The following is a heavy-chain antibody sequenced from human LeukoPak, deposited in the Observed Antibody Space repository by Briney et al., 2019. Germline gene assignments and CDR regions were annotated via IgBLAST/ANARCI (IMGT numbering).Heavy chain of an antibody. CDR3: ARGAGRCGCDCTSSDS. CDR1: GDSVCRYY. CDR2: MYNSGST. J-gene: IGHJ4*02. V-gene: IGHV4-59*02. Sequence: PSETLSLTCTVSGDSVCRYYRSWIRQPPGKGLEWIGYMYNSGSTNYNPSLKSRVTISVDTSKNQFSLMLSSVTAADTAVYFCARGAGRCGCDCTSSDSSGQGSLVTVSS. D-gene: IGHD2-21*02.